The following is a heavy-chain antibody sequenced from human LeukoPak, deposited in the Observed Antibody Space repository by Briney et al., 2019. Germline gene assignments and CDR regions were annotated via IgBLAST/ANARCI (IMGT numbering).Heavy chain of an antibody. CDR1: GFTFSSYE. Sequence: GGSLRLSCAASGFTFSSYEMNWVRQAPGKGLEWVSYISSSGSTIYYADSVKGRFTISRDNAKNSLYLQMNSLRAEDTAVYYCARITMTRKGAFDIWGQGTMVTVSS. J-gene: IGHJ3*02. CDR3: ARITMTRKGAFDI. V-gene: IGHV3-48*03. D-gene: IGHD3-22*01. CDR2: ISSSGSTI.